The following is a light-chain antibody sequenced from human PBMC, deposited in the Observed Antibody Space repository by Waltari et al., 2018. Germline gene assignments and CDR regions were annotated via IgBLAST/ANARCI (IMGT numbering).Light chain of an antibody. CDR1: QSVSSN. V-gene: IGKV3-15*01. CDR3: QQYNNWPRIT. Sequence: EIVMTQSTATLSVSPGERATLSCRASQSVSSNLAWYQQKPGQAPRLLIYGASTRATGIPARFSGSGSGTEFTLTISSLQSEDFAVYYCQQYNNWPRITFGQGTRLEIK. J-gene: IGKJ5*01. CDR2: GAS.